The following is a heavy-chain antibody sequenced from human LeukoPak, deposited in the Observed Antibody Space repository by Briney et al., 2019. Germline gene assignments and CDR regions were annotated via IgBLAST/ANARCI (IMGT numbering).Heavy chain of an antibody. CDR1: GFTFSSYG. CDR3: ASEGLDY. CDR2: ISYDGSNK. Sequence: GGSLRLSCAASGFTFSSYGMHWVRQAPGKGLEWVAVISYDGSNKYYADSVKGRFTISRDNAKNSLYLQMNSLRAEDTAVYYGASEGLDYWGQGTLVTVSS. V-gene: IGHV3-30*03. J-gene: IGHJ4*02.